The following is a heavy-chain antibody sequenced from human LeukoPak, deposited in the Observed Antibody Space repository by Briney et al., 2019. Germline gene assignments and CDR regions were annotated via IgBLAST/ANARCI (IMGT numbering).Heavy chain of an antibody. D-gene: IGHD3-9*01. CDR2: IRPGGNKI. CDR1: GFPFSSYA. V-gene: IGHV3-23*01. Sequence: PGGSLRLSCAASGFPFSSYAMTWVRQAPGKGLEWVSSIRPGGNKIYYADSVRGRFTLSRDNSKKTVYLQMNSLRAGDTAIYYCAQDWFNDDPGIDFWGQGTLVTVSS. J-gene: IGHJ4*02. CDR3: AQDWFNDDPGIDF.